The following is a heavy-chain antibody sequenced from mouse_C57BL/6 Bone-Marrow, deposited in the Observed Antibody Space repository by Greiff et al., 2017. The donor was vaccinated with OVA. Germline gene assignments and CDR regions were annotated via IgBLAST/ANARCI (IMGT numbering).Heavy chain of an antibody. CDR3: TREWDYDGYWFAY. J-gene: IGHJ3*01. CDR2: IDPETGGT. D-gene: IGHD2-3*01. CDR1: GYTFTDYD. Sequence: QVQLQQSGAELVRPGASVTLSCKASGYTFTDYDMHWVKQTPVHGLEWIGAIDPETGGTAYNQKFKGKAILTADKSSSTAYMELRSLTSEDSAVYYCTREWDYDGYWFAYWGQGTLVTVS. V-gene: IGHV1-15*01.